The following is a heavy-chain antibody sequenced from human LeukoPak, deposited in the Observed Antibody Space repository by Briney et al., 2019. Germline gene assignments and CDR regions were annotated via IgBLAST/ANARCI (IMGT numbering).Heavy chain of an antibody. CDR3: ARDWCSGGSCYSALFDY. CDR2: INPNSGGT. CDR1: GYTFTGYY. J-gene: IGHJ4*02. V-gene: IGHV1-2*02. D-gene: IGHD2-15*01. Sequence: ASVKVSCKASGYTFTGYYMHWVRQAPGQGLEWMGWINPNSGGTNYAQKFQGRVTMTRDTSISTAYMELSRLRSDDTAVYYCARDWCSGGSCYSALFDYWGQGTLVTSPQ.